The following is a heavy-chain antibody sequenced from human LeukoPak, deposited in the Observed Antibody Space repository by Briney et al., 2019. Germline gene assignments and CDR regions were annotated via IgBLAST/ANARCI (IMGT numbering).Heavy chain of an antibody. CDR3: AKDVRSGYFDY. V-gene: IGHV3-33*06. J-gene: IGHJ4*02. Sequence: GGSLRLSCAASGFIFNNYGMHRVRQAPGKGLEWVAVIYSDGSKQNYADSVKGRFTISRDDSKNTVYLQMNSLRADDTAVYYCAKDVRSGYFDYWGQGTLVTVSS. D-gene: IGHD3-22*01. CDR1: GFIFNNYG. CDR2: IYSDGSKQ.